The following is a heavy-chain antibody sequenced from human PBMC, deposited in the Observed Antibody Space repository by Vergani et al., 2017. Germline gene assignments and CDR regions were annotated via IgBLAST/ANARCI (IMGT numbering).Heavy chain of an antibody. V-gene: IGHV4-39*01. CDR2: IYYSGNT. D-gene: IGHD1-1*01. J-gene: IGHJ4*02. CDR1: GGSISSSNYY. CDR3: ARTEYNWNDVGPDY. Sequence: QLQLQESGPGLVKPSETLSLTCTVSGGSISSSNYYWGWLRQPPGKGVEWIGSIYYSGNTHYNPSLKSRVTISVDTSKNQFSLQLSSVTAADTAVYYCARTEYNWNDVGPDYWGQGTLVTVSS.